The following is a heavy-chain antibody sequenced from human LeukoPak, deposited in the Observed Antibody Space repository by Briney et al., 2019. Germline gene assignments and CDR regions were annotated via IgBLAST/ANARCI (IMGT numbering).Heavy chain of an antibody. V-gene: IGHV3-23*01. CDR1: GFTFSSYA. D-gene: IGHD3-22*01. CDR2: ISGSGGST. Sequence: PGGPLRLSCAASGFTFSSYAMSWVRQAPGKGLEWVSAISGSGGSTYYADSVKGRFTISRDNSKNTLYLQMNSLRAEDTAVYYCAKAQGWDYYDSSGYPIHAFDYWGQGTLVTVSS. J-gene: IGHJ4*02. CDR3: AKAQGWDYYDSSGYPIHAFDY.